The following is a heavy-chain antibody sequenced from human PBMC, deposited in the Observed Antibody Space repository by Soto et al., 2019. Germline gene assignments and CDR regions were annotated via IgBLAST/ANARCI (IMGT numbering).Heavy chain of an antibody. D-gene: IGHD3-22*01. CDR2: VSAYNGNT. V-gene: IGHV1-18*04. Sequence: GASVKVSCKASGYTFHIYGINWVRQAPGQGLEWMGWVSAYNGNTNYAQKLQGRVTLTTDTSTSTAYMELRSLRSDDTAVYYCKKGGSDSSGVDAFDIWGQGTMVTVSS. J-gene: IGHJ3*02. CDR1: GYTFHIYG. CDR3: KKGGSDSSGVDAFDI.